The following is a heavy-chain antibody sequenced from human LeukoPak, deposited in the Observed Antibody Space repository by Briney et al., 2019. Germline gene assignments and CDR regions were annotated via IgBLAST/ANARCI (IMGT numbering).Heavy chain of an antibody. V-gene: IGHV3-33*06. D-gene: IGHD3-22*01. CDR1: GFTFSSYA. CDR2: IWYDGSNK. Sequence: GGSLRLSCAASGFTFSSYAMHWVRQAPGKGLEWVAVIWYDGSNKYYADSVKGRFTISRDNSKNTPYLQMNSLRAEDTAVYYCAKEMYYYESSGALNSWGQGTLVTVSS. CDR3: AKEMYYYESSGALNS. J-gene: IGHJ4*02.